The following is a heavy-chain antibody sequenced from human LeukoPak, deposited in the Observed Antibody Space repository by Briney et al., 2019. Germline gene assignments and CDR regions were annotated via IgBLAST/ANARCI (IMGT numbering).Heavy chain of an antibody. J-gene: IGHJ6*03. CDR2: IRYDGSNK. D-gene: IGHD4-17*01. CDR3: ANDGNYGDYDYYYYMDA. V-gene: IGHV3-30*02. CDR1: GFTFSSYG. Sequence: KSGGSLRLSCAASGFTFSSYGMHWVRQAPGKGLEWVAFIRYDGSNKYYADSVKGRFTISRDNSKNTLYLQMNSLRAEDTAVYYCANDGNYGDYDYYYYMDAWGKGTTVTVSS.